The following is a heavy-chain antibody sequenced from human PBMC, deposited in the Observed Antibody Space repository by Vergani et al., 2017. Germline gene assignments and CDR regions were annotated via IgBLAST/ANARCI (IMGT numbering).Heavy chain of an antibody. CDR2: ISAYNGNT. J-gene: IGHJ6*02. V-gene: IGHV1-18*04. D-gene: IGHD6-6*01. CDR3: ARDSYSSSSSYYYGMDV. Sequence: QVQLVQSGSELKKPGASVKVSCKASGYTFTSYGISWVRQAPGQGLEWMGWISAYNGNTNYAQKLQGRVTMTTDTSTSTAYMELRSLRSDDTAVYYCARDSYSSSSSYYYGMDVWGQGTTVTVSS. CDR1: GYTFTSYG.